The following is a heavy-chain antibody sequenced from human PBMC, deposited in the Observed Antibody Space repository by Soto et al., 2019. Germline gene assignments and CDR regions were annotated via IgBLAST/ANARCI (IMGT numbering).Heavy chain of an antibody. CDR1: GFTFSNYA. CDR3: AKAYFVWSSEQPYYFDY. V-gene: IGHV3-23*01. J-gene: IGHJ4*02. D-gene: IGHD3-16*01. CDR2: ISGSGGRS. Sequence: EVQLLDSGGGLVQPGGSLRLSFEASGFTFSNYAMPWVRQGPGKGLEWVSGISGSGGRSYYADSVKGRFTISRDNSKSTLYLQMNSLRAEDTAVYYCAKAYFVWSSEQPYYFDYWGQGTLVTVSS.